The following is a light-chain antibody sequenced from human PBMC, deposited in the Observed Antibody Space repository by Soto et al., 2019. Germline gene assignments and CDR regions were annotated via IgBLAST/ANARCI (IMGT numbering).Light chain of an antibody. CDR2: EVS. CDR1: SSDVGGYNY. CDR3: SSYTSSSILVV. V-gene: IGLV2-14*01. J-gene: IGLJ2*01. Sequence: QSVLTQPPSASGTPGQRVTISCTGTSSDVGGYNYVSWYQQHPGKAPKLMIYEVSNRPSGVSNRFSGSKSGNTASLTISGLQAEDEADYYCSSYTSSSILVVFGGGTKLTVL.